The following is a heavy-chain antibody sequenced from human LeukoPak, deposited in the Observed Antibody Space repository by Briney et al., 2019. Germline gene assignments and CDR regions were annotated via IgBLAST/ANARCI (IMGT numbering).Heavy chain of an antibody. CDR1: GFTFSDAW. V-gene: IGHV3-15*01. CDR3: TTRRQDGW. Sequence: GGSLRLSCVGSGFTFSDAWMSWVRQAPGEGLEWVGRIKSKSDGGTIDYAAPVKGRFTISRDDSRNTLYLQMNGLKTEDTAVYYCTTRRQDGWWGQGTLVTVS. D-gene: IGHD2-15*01. J-gene: IGHJ4*02. CDR2: IKSKSDGGTI.